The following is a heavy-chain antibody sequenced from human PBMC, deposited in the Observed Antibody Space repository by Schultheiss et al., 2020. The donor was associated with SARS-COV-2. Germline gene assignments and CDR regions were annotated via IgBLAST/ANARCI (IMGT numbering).Heavy chain of an antibody. V-gene: IGHV3-21*01. J-gene: IGHJ4*02. CDR1: GFTFSSYA. CDR2: ISSSSSYI. Sequence: GESLKISCAASGFTFSSYAMSWVRQAPGKGLEWVSSISSSSSYIYYADSVKGRFTISRDNAKNSLYLQMNSLRAEDTAVYYCARVRRLRLGDLVYFDYWGQGTLVTVSS. D-gene: IGHD3-16*01. CDR3: ARVRRLRLGDLVYFDY.